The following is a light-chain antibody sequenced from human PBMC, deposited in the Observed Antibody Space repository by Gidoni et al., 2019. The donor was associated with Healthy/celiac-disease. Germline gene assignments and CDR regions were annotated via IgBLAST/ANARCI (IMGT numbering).Light chain of an antibody. Sequence: DIQRSQSPSSLSASVGDRVTITRRASQGISNYLAWYQQKPGQVPKLLIYAASTLQSGVPSRFRGIGSGTDFTLTISSLQPEDVATYYCQKYNRAPWTFGQGTKVEIK. J-gene: IGKJ1*01. V-gene: IGKV1-27*01. CDR3: QKYNRAPWT. CDR1: QGISNY. CDR2: AAS.